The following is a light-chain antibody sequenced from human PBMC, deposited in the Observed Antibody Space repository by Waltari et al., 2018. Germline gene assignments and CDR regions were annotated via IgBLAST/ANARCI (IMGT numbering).Light chain of an antibody. CDR3: QHANRSPF. J-gene: IGKJ2*01. CDR2: AAS. CDR1: QGISSW. V-gene: IGKV1-12*01. Sequence: DIQMTQSPSSVSASVGDRVTITCRASQGISSWLGWYQQKPGKAPKLLFYAASCLQSGVPSSFSRSGSATYFPLTISRLPPEFFASYYCQHANRSPFFGQGTKLEI.